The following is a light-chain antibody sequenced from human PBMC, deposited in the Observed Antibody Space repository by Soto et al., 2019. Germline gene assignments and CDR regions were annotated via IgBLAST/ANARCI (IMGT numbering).Light chain of an antibody. CDR2: EGS. Sequence: QSALTQPASVSGSPGQSITISCSGSISDAGSSGPVSWYQHLPGQVPKLIIYEGSRRPSGVSSRFSGSKTGNTASLTITGLQAEDEANYYCCSYVGARTYVFGTGTKVTVL. CDR3: CSYVGARTYV. V-gene: IGLV2-23*01. CDR1: ISDAGSSGP. J-gene: IGLJ1*01.